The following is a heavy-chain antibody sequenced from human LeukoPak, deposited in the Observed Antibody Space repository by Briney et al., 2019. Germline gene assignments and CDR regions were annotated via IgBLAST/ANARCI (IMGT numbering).Heavy chain of an antibody. V-gene: IGHV1-58*01. CDR1: GFTFTSSA. CDR3: AASLPDDPYCYYMDV. Sequence: GASVKVSCKASGFTFTSSAVQWVRQARGQRLEWIGWIVVGSGNTNYAHKFQERVTITRDMATSTDYMELSSLRSEDTAVYYCAASLPDDPYCYYMDVWGKGTTVTVSS. J-gene: IGHJ6*03. CDR2: IVVGSGNT.